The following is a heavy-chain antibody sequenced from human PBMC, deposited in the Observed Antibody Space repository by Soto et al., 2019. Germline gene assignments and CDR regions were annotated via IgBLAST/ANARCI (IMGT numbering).Heavy chain of an antibody. CDR3: ARDRGSTGYYYFDS. D-gene: IGHD3-22*01. J-gene: IGHJ4*02. CDR2: IYYSGST. V-gene: IGHV4-59*01. CDR1: AGSISRYY. Sequence: VQLQESGPGLAKPSETLSLTCTVSAGSISRYYWSWIRQPPGKGLEWLGYIYYSGSTNYNPSLKSRVSISIDTSKNQFSLNLNSVTAADTAVSYCARDRGSTGYYYFDSWGQGTLVTVSS.